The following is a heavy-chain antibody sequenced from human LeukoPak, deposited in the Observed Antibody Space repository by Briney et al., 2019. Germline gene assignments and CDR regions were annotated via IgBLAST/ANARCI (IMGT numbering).Heavy chain of an antibody. Sequence: SETLSLTCSVSGGFTSSGGYYWSWLRQPAGRGLEWIGRIYTGGSTNYNPSLKSRVTMSVDTSKNQFSLKLTSVTAADTAVYYCARTSTVTTAFDIWGQGTLVTVSS. J-gene: IGHJ5*02. CDR3: ARTSTVTTAFDI. D-gene: IGHD4-11*01. V-gene: IGHV4-61*02. CDR1: GGFTSSGGYY. CDR2: IYTGGST.